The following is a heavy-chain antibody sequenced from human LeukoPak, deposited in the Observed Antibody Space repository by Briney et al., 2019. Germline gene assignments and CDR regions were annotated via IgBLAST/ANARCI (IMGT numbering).Heavy chain of an antibody. J-gene: IGHJ4*02. CDR2: IYWDDDK. CDR1: GFSLSTSGVG. D-gene: IGHD1-26*01. Sequence: SGPTLVNPTQTLTLTCTFSGFSLSTSGVGVGWIRQPPGKALEWLALIYWDDDKRYSPSLKSRLTITKDTSKNRVVLTMTNMDPVDTATYYCALRPPIYSGSYVFGYWGQGTLVTVSS. CDR3: ALRPPIYSGSYVFGY. V-gene: IGHV2-5*02.